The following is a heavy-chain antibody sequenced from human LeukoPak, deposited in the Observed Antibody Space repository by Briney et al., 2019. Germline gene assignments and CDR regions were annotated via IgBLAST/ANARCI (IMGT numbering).Heavy chain of an antibody. J-gene: IGHJ4*02. CDR3: ASPGYCSGGSCYSEFNY. Sequence: PGGSLRLSCAASGFTFSSYGMSWVRQAPGKGLEWVSVIDSGVTTYYADSVKGRFTISRDSSKNTLYLQMNSLRAEDTAVYYCASPGYCSGGSCYSEFNYWGQGTLVTVSS. D-gene: IGHD2-15*01. CDR2: IDSGVTT. CDR1: GFTFSSYG. V-gene: IGHV3-66*01.